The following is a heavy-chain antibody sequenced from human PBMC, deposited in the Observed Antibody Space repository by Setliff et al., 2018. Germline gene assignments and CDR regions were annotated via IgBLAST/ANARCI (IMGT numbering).Heavy chain of an antibody. Sequence: SETLSLTCAVYGGSFSGYYWSWIRQPPGKGLEWIGEINHSGSTNYNPSLKSRVTISVDTSKNQFSLKLSSVTAADTAVYYCASRLGRIAAAGRRAFDIWGQGTMVTVSS. CDR2: INHSGST. CDR1: GGSFSGYY. CDR3: ASRLGRIAAAGRRAFDI. V-gene: IGHV4-34*01. D-gene: IGHD6-13*01. J-gene: IGHJ3*02.